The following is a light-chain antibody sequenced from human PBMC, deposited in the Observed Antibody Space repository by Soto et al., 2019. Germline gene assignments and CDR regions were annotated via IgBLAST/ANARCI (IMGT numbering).Light chain of an antibody. CDR3: QKTYSTPFT. CDR1: QTISNY. J-gene: IGKJ3*01. CDR2: AAS. V-gene: IGKV1-39*01. Sequence: DIQMTQSPSSLSASVGDRVTITCRASQTISNYLNWYQEKPGKAPKLLIYAASNLQSGVPSRFSRSGSGTEFTLTISNLQPEDFATYYCQKTYSTPFTFGPGTNVDI.